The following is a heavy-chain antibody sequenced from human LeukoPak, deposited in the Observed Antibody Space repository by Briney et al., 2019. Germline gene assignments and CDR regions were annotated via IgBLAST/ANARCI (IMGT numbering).Heavy chain of an antibody. CDR3: AREGLPPYYYYYMDV. V-gene: IGHV4-39*07. CDR1: GGSISSSSYY. J-gene: IGHJ6*03. Sequence: SETLSLTCTVSGGSISSSSYYWGWIRQPPGKGLEWIGSIYYSGSTYYNPSLKSRVTTSVDTSKNQFSLKLSSVTAADTAVYYCAREGLPPYYYYYMDVWGKGTTVTVSS. CDR2: IYYSGST.